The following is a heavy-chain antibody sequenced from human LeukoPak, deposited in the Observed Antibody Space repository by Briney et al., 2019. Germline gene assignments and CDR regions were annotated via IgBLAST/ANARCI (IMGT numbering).Heavy chain of an antibody. CDR3: AKVATWTYFDY. CDR1: AFTFSSYG. Sequence: GGSLRLSCAASAFTFSSYGMSWVRQAPGKGLEWVSAISGSGGSTYYADSVRGRFTISRDNSKNTLYLQMNSLRVEDTAVYYCAKVATWTYFDYWGQGTLVTVSP. V-gene: IGHV3-23*01. CDR2: ISGSGGST. J-gene: IGHJ4*02. D-gene: IGHD3/OR15-3a*01.